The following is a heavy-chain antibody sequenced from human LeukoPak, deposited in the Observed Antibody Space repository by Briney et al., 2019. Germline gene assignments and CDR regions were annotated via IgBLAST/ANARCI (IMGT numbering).Heavy chain of an antibody. CDR3: ARVRTEWYIDL. Sequence: GGSLRLSCAGSGFIFNSHWMTWVRQAPGMGLEWVGNIRQDGDEKFYAGSVRGRFTISRDNAKNSLYLHLNSLRAEDTAIYYCARVRTEWYIDLWGRGTLVTVSP. D-gene: IGHD2-8*02. CDR1: GFIFNSHW. J-gene: IGHJ2*01. V-gene: IGHV3-7*01. CDR2: IRQDGDEK.